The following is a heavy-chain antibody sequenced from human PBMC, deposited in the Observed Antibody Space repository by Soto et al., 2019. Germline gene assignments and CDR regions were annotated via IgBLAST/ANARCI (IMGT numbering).Heavy chain of an antibody. V-gene: IGHV3-21*01. Sequence: GGSLRLSCAASRFTFSSYSMNWVRQAPGKGLEWVSSISSSSSYIYYADSVKGRFTISRDNAKNSLYLQMNSLRAEDTAVYYCARDGPYCSGGSCYPYYFDYWGQGTLVTV. J-gene: IGHJ4*02. D-gene: IGHD2-15*01. CDR1: RFTFSSYS. CDR2: ISSSSSYI. CDR3: ARDGPYCSGGSCYPYYFDY.